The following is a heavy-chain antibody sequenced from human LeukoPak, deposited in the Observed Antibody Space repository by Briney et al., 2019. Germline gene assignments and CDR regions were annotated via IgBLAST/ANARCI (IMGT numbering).Heavy chain of an antibody. CDR1: GGSISGYY. J-gene: IGHJ1*01. CDR3: ARVERGGSGGFQH. Sequence: SETLSLTCTVSGGSISGYYWSWIRQPPGKGLEWIGYIYYSGSTKYNPSLKSRVTISVDASKNQFSLRLSSVTAADTAVYYCARVERGGSGGFQHWGQGTLVTVSS. V-gene: IGHV4-59*08. CDR2: IYYSGST. D-gene: IGHD3-10*01.